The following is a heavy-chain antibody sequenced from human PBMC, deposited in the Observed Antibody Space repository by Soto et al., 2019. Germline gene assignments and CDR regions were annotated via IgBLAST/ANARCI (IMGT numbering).Heavy chain of an antibody. D-gene: IGHD2-8*01. J-gene: IGHJ5*02. CDR3: CARRVFP. CDR2: IYYSGST. CDR1: GGSISSGGYY. V-gene: IGHV4-31*03. Sequence: QVQLQESGPGLVKPSQTLSLTCTVSGGSISSGGYYWNWIRQHPGKGLEWIGYIYYSGSTYYNPSRQSRVTISVDTSKTQXXXXXXXXXXXXXXXXYCARRVFPWGQGTLVTVSS.